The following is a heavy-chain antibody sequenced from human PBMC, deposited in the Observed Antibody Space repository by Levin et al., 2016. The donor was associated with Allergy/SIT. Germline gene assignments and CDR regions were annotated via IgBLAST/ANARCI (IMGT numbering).Heavy chain of an antibody. CDR1: GYRPPNYW. CDR2: IYPDDSDT. CDR3: ARLPSGNGYMFGLDV. Sequence: GESLKISCRGSGYRPPNYWIAWVRQVPGEGLEWMGIIYPDDSDTRFNPPFQGQVTISADTSINTAYLQWSSLKASDTAMYYCARLPSGNGYMFGLDVWGQGTLVTVSS. V-gene: IGHV5-51*01. J-gene: IGHJ4*02. D-gene: IGHD5-12*01.